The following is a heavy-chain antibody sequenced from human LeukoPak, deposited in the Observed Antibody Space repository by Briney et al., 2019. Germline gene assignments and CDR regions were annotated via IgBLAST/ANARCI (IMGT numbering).Heavy chain of an antibody. D-gene: IGHD2-2*01. J-gene: IGHJ6*02. Sequence: GGSLRLSCAASGFTFSSYEMNWVRQAPGKGLEWVSYTSSSGSTIYYADSVKGRFTISRDNAKNSLYLQMNSLRAEDTAVYYCARDKHVECSSTSCYAGEYYYYGMDVWGQGTTVTVSS. CDR3: ARDKHVECSSTSCYAGEYYYYGMDV. CDR2: TSSSGSTI. CDR1: GFTFSSYE. V-gene: IGHV3-48*03.